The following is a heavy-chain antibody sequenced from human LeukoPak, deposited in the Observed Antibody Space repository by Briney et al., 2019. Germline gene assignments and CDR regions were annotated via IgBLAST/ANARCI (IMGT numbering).Heavy chain of an antibody. CDR1: GGSFSGFY. D-gene: IGHD3-10*01. J-gene: IGHJ4*02. CDR3: ARAGYYGSGSSTIPDY. Sequence: SETLSLTCAVYGGSFSGFYWSWIRQPPGKGLEWIGYIYYSGSTYYNPSLKSRVTISVDTSKNQFSLKLSSVTAADTAVYYCARAGYYGSGSSTIPDYWGQGTLVTVSS. CDR2: IYYSGST. V-gene: IGHV4-34*09.